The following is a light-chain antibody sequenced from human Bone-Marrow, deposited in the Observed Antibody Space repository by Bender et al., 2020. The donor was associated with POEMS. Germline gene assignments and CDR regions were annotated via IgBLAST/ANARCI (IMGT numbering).Light chain of an antibody. CDR2: SSH. V-gene: IGLV1-44*01. CDR1: SSNIGAHA. Sequence: QSVLTQPPSASGTPGQRVTISCSGGSSNIGAHAVNWYQHLPGPAPKLLIYSSHRRPSEVPDRFSGSRSGTSASLASSGLQSEDEADYYCAVCDDSLNGWVFGGGTKLTVL. J-gene: IGLJ3*02. CDR3: AVCDDSLNGWV.